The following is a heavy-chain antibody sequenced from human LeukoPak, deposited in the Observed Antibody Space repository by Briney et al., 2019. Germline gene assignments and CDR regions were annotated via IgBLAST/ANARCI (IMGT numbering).Heavy chain of an antibody. V-gene: IGHV3-21*01. CDR2: ISSSSSYI. Sequence: PGGSLRLSCAASGFTFSSYSMNWVRQAPGKGLEWVSSISSSSSYIYYADSVKGRFTISRDNSKNTLYLQMNSLRAEDTAVYYCAKDDGYSSSWLSTWGQGTLVTVSS. D-gene: IGHD6-13*01. CDR3: AKDDGYSSSWLST. J-gene: IGHJ5*02. CDR1: GFTFSSYS.